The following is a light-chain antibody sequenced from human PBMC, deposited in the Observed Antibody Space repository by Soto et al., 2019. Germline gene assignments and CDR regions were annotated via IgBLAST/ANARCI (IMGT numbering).Light chain of an antibody. Sequence: QSALTQPASVSGSPGQSITISCTGTSSDIGNYHLVSWYQHHPGKAPKLIIYEASKWPSGVSDRFSGSKSGYTASLTISGLQADVDFDDSACTDIDSPCRYVLGTGTKV. CDR1: SSDIGNYHL. V-gene: IGLV2-23*01. CDR2: EAS. CDR3: CTDIDSPCRYV. J-gene: IGLJ1*01.